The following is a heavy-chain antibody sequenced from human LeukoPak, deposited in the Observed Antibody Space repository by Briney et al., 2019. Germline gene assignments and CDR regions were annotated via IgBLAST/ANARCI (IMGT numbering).Heavy chain of an antibody. CDR2: IYYSGST. CDR3: AMITMVRGVGFWFDP. Sequence: PSQTLSLTCTVSGGSISSGGYYWSWIRQHPGKGLEWIGCIYYSGSTYYNPSLKRRVTISVDTSKNQFSLKLSSVTAADTAVYYCAMITMVRGVGFWFDPWGQGTLVTVSS. D-gene: IGHD3-10*01. J-gene: IGHJ5*02. CDR1: GGSISSGGYY. V-gene: IGHV4-31*03.